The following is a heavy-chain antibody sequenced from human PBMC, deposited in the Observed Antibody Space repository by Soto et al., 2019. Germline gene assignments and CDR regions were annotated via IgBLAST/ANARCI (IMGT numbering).Heavy chain of an antibody. CDR2: IYNSGSTNYNSGST. Sequence: SETLSLTCTVSGGSISSDYWSWIRQPPGKGLEWIGYIYNSGSTNYNSGSTNYNPSLRSRVTISVDTSKNQFSLKLSSVTAADTAVYSCARVKEYYYHSGSYYLFHYWGQGTLVTSPQ. CDR3: ARVKEYYYHSGSYYLFHY. CDR1: GGSISSDY. V-gene: IGHV4-59*01. J-gene: IGHJ4*02. D-gene: IGHD3-10*01.